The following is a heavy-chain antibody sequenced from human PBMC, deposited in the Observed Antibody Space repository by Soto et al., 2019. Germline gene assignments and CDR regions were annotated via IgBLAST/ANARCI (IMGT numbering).Heavy chain of an antibody. D-gene: IGHD6-13*01. CDR1: GYTFTSYY. CDR3: ARDTQLFHAFGYNYNGMVV. CDR2: INPSGGST. J-gene: IGHJ6*04. V-gene: IGHV1-46*01. Sequence: ASVKVSCKASGYTFTSYYMHWVRQAPGQGLEWMGIINPSGGSTSYAQKFQGRVTMTRDTSTSTVYMELSSLRSEDTAVYYCARDTQLFHAFGYNYNGMVVWGEGTTVSVSS.